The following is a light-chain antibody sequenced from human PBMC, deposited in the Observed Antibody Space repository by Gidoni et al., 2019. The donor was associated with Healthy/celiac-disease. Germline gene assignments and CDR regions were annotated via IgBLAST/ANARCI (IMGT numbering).Light chain of an antibody. CDR3: QQRSNWPPLS. CDR1: QSVSSY. CDR2: DAS. J-gene: IGKJ4*01. Sequence: EIVLTQSRATLSLSPGERATLSCRASQSVSSYLAWYQQKPGQAPRLLIYDASNRATGIPARFSGSGSVTDFTLTISSLEPEDFAVYYCQQRSNWPPLSFGGGTKVEI. V-gene: IGKV3-11*01.